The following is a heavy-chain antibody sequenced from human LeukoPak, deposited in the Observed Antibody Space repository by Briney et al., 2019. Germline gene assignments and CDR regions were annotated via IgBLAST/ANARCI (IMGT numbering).Heavy chain of an antibody. CDR1: GFTFSSYG. D-gene: IGHD6-13*01. J-gene: IGHJ1*01. CDR3: ARVKHIAAAGTEYFQH. CDR2: ISYDGSNK. V-gene: IGHV3-30*03. Sequence: GGSLRLSCAASGFTFSSYGMHWVRQAPGKGLEWVAVISYDGSNKYYADSVKGRFTISRDNSKNTLYLQMNSLRAEDTAVYYCARVKHIAAAGTEYFQHWGQGTLVTVSS.